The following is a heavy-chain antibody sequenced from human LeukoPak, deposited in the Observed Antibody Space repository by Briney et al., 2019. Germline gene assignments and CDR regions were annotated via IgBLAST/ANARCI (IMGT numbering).Heavy chain of an antibody. CDR3: ANAYGDYRYYFDY. CDR2: IYYSGST. CDR1: GGSISSSSCY. J-gene: IGHJ4*02. V-gene: IGHV4-39*01. Sequence: SETLSLTCTASGGSISSSSCYWGRIRQPPGKGLEWIGSIYYSGSTYYNPSLKSRVTISVDTSKNQFSLKLSSVTAADTAVYYCANAYGDYRYYFDYWGQGTLVTVSS. D-gene: IGHD4-17*01.